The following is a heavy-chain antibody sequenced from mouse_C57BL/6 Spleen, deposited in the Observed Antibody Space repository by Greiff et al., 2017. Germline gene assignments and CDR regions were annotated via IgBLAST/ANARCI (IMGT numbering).Heavy chain of an antibody. J-gene: IGHJ2*01. CDR3: ARRKYDYHFDY. D-gene: IGHD2-4*01. CDR1: GYTFNDYN. V-gene: IGHV1-18*01. CDR2: INPNNGGT. Sequence: VQLQQSVPELVKPGASVKIPCTASGYTFNDYNMDWVKQSHGKSLEWIGDINPNNGGTIYTQKFKGKATLTVDTSSSTAYLELRSLTSEDTAVYYCARRKYDYHFDYWGQGTTLTVSA.